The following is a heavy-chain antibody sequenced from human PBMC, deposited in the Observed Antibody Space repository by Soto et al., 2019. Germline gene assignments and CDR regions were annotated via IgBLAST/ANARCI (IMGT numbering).Heavy chain of an antibody. D-gene: IGHD3-22*01. CDR3: ARAPPYYYDSSGYYLREYDY. CDR2: IIPIFGTA. CDR1: GGTFSSYA. J-gene: IGHJ4*02. V-gene: IGHV1-69*13. Sequence: SVKVSCKASGGTFSSYAISWVRQAPGQGLEWMGGIIPIFGTASYAQKFQGRVTITADESTSTAYMELSSLRSEDTAVYYCARAPPYYYDSSGYYLREYDYWGQGTLVTVSS.